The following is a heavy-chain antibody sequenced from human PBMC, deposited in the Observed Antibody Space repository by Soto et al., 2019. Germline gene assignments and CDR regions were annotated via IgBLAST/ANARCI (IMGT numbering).Heavy chain of an antibody. CDR2: IRPNNGDT. Sequence: ASVKVSCKASGYTFIGYYIHWVRQAPGQGLEWLGWIRPNNGDTNYPKKFQGRVTMTTDTSINTAYMALSGLRSDDTAVCYCARLTAPDFWGQGTLVTVSS. V-gene: IGHV1-2*02. CDR3: ARLTAPDF. J-gene: IGHJ4*02. CDR1: GYTFIGYY.